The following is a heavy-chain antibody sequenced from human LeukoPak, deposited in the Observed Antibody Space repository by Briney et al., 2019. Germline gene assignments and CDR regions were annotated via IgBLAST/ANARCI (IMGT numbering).Heavy chain of an antibody. Sequence: GGSLRLSCAASGFTFSSYSMNWVRQAPGKGLEWVSTISDSGGGAYYADSVKGRFTISRDSSRSTLYLQMHSLRAEDTAVYYCAKDRPYISSWYGCSTPWGQGTLVTVSS. CDR1: GFTFSSYS. CDR3: AKDRPYISSWYGCSTP. D-gene: IGHD6-13*01. V-gene: IGHV3-23*01. CDR2: ISDSGGGA. J-gene: IGHJ5*02.